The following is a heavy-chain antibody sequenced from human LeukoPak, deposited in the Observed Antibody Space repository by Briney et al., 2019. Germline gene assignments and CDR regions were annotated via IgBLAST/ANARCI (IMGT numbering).Heavy chain of an antibody. V-gene: IGHV1-69*04. D-gene: IGHD4-23*01. CDR3: AREDLSTVATGTSGMDV. CDR2: IIPIFGIA. J-gene: IGHJ6*02. Sequence: SVKVSCKASGGTFSSYAISWVRQAPGQGLEWMGRIIPIFGIANYAQKFQGRVTITADKSTSTAYMELSSLRSEDTAVYYCAREDLSTVATGTSGMDVWAKGPRSPSP. CDR1: GGTFSSYA.